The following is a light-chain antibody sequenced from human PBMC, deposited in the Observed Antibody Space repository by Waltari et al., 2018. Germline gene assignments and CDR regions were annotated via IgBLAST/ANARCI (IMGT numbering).Light chain of an antibody. CDR1: SSHVGRSNY. Sequence: QPALTQPRSVSGPPAQSAPIPCPGTSSHVGRSNYASWYQQHPGKAPNLMIYDVCKRPPGVPDRFSGSKSGNTASLTISGLQADDEADYYCCSYAGSYTYVFAAGTKVTVL. V-gene: IGLV2-11*01. CDR3: CSYAGSYTYV. CDR2: DVC. J-gene: IGLJ1*01.